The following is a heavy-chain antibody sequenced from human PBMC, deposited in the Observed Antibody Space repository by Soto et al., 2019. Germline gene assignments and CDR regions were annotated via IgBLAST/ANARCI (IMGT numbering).Heavy chain of an antibody. J-gene: IGHJ4*02. D-gene: IGHD5-12*01. CDR2: ISGSGGST. Sequence: GGSLRLSCAASGFTFSSYAMSWVRQAPGKGLEWVSAISGSGGSTYYADSVKGRFTISRDNSKNTLYLQMNSLRAEDTDVYYCSKLNRDRRLSGDEGIDYWGQGTLVTVSS. CDR1: GFTFSSYA. CDR3: SKLNRDRRLSGDEGIDY. V-gene: IGHV3-23*01.